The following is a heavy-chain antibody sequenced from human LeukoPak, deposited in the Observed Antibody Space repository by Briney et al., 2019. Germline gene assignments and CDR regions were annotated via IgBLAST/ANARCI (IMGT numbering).Heavy chain of an antibody. J-gene: IGHJ5*02. CDR1: GYTFITYD. D-gene: IGHD6-19*01. Sequence: ASVKVSCKASGYTFITYDINWVRQASGQGLEWMGWMNPNSGNTGYAQKFQGRVSMTRDTSIGTAYMELSSLRSEDTAVYYCVRDSGRENDEGFWFDPWGQGTLVTVSP. V-gene: IGHV1-8*01. CDR2: MNPNSGNT. CDR3: VRDSGRENDEGFWFDP.